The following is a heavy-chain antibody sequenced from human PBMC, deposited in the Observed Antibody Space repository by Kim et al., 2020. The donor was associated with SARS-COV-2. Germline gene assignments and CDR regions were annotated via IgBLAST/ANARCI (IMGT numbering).Heavy chain of an antibody. V-gene: IGHV4-4*02. CDR2: IYHSGST. CDR3: ASHYYDSSGYYYMPPYY. J-gene: IGHJ4*02. D-gene: IGHD3-22*01. CDR1: GGSISSSNW. Sequence: SETLSLTCAVSGGSISSSNWWSWVRQPPGKGLEWIGEIYHSGSTNYNPSLKSRVTISVDKSKNQFSLKLSSVTAADTAVYYCASHYYDSSGYYYMPPYYWGQGTLVTVSS.